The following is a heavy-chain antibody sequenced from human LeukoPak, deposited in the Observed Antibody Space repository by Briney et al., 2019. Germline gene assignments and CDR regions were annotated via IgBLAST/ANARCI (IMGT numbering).Heavy chain of an antibody. V-gene: IGHV3-23*01. CDR2: IGGSGGGT. CDR3: AKEFNWAVAGTDY. D-gene: IGHD6-19*01. J-gene: IGHJ4*02. CDR1: GFTFSSYA. Sequence: GGSLRLSCAASGFTFSSYAMSWVRQAPGKGLKWVSAIGGSGGGTYYADSVKGRFTISRDNSKNTLYLQMNSLRAEDTAVYYCAKEFNWAVAGTDYWGQGTLVTVPS.